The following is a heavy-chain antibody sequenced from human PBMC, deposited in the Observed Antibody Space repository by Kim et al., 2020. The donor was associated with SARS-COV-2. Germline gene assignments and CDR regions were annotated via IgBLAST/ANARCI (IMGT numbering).Heavy chain of an antibody. CDR3: ARECWGRGYSGDDYRYYFDY. J-gene: IGHJ4*02. V-gene: IGHV1-69*13. CDR2: IIPIFGTA. D-gene: IGHD5-12*01. Sequence: SVKVSCKASGGTFSSYAISWVRQAPGQGLEWMGGIIPIFGTANYAQKFQGRVTITADESTSTAYMELSSLRSEDTAVYYCARECWGRGYSGDDYRYYFDYWGQGTLVTVSS. CDR1: GGTFSSYA.